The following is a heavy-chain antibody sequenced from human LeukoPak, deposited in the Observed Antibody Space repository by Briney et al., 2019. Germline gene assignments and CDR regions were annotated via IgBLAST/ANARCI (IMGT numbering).Heavy chain of an antibody. CDR3: AKGAPSSGWFRGTNYYFDY. J-gene: IGHJ4*02. Sequence: PGGSLRLSCAASGFTFSSYAMNWVRQAPGKGLVWVSSISSSSSYIYYADSVKGRFTISRDNAKNSLYLQMNSLRAEDTAVYYCAKGAPSSGWFRGTNYYFDYWGQGTLVTVSS. CDR2: ISSSSSYI. D-gene: IGHD6-19*01. CDR1: GFTFSSYA. V-gene: IGHV3-21*04.